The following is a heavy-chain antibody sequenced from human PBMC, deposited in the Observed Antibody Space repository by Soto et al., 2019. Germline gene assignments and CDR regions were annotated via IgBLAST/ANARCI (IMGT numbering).Heavy chain of an antibody. J-gene: IGHJ5*02. Sequence: QVQLVQSGAEVRKPGASVKVSCKASGYTFTSYAMHLVRQAPGQGLEWMGWVNAGNGNTKYSKKFQGRVTITTDTSASTAYMELSSLRSEDTAVYYCAKQSPPYYDFWSNYPPLHWLDPWGQGTLVTVSS. CDR1: GYTFTSYA. V-gene: IGHV1-3*01. CDR3: AKQSPPYYDFWSNYPPLHWLDP. D-gene: IGHD3-3*01. CDR2: VNAGNGNT.